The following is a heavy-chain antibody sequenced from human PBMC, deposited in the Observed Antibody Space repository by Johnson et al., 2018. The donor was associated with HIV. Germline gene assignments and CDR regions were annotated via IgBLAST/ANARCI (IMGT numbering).Heavy chain of an antibody. CDR2: IRSKAYGGTT. Sequence: VQLVESGGGLVQPGRSLRLSCTASGFTFGDYAMSWVRQAPGKGLEWVGFIRSKAYGGTTEYAASVKGRFTISRDDSKSIAYLQMNSLKTEDTAVYYCTRDFSDYYDSSGYYFDAFDIWGQGTMVTVSS. CDR1: GFTFGDYA. CDR3: TRDFSDYYDSSGYYFDAFDI. J-gene: IGHJ3*02. V-gene: IGHV3-49*04. D-gene: IGHD3-22*01.